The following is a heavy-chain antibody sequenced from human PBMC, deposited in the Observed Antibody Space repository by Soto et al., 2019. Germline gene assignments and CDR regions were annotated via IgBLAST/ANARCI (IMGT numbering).Heavy chain of an antibody. CDR1: GFTVSSSD. CDR3: ARALTGTRSCFDH. D-gene: IGHD1-20*01. Sequence: GGSLRLSCAASGFTVSSSDMSWVRQAPGKGLEWVSIIYSEGGTFYADSVKGRFTISRDNSKNTLYLQMNSLRAEDTAVYYCARALTGTRSCFDHWGQGTLVTVSS. J-gene: IGHJ4*02. CDR2: IYSEGGT. V-gene: IGHV3-53*01.